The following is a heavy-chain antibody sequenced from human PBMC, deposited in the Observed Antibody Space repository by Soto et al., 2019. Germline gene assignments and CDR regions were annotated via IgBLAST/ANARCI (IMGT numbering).Heavy chain of an antibody. Sequence: ASVKVSCKASGYTFTGYYMHWVRQAPGQGLEWMGWINPNSGGTNYAQKFQGWVTMTRDTSISTAYMELSRLRSDDTAVYYCARDLIAVAGTKYYYYGMDVWGQGTTVTVSS. D-gene: IGHD6-19*01. CDR2: INPNSGGT. J-gene: IGHJ6*02. V-gene: IGHV1-2*04. CDR1: GYTFTGYY. CDR3: ARDLIAVAGTKYYYYGMDV.